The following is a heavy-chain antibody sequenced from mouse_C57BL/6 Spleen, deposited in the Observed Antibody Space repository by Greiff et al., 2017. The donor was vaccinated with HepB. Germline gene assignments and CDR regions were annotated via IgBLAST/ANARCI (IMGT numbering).Heavy chain of an antibody. CDR3: ARRDYEGYFDV. V-gene: IGHV1-7*01. J-gene: IGHJ1*03. CDR1: GYTFTSYW. D-gene: IGHD1-1*01. CDR2: INPSSGYT. Sequence: QVQLKQSGAELAKPGAPVKLSCKASGYTFTSYWMHWVKQRPGQGLEWIGYINPSSGYTKYNQKFKDKATLTADKSSSTAYMQLSSLTYEDSAVYYCARRDYEGYFDVWGTGTTVTVSS.